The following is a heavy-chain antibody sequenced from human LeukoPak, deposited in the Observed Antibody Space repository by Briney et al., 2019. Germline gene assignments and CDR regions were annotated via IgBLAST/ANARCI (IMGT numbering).Heavy chain of an antibody. Sequence: PGGSLRLSCAASGFTFDDYAMHWVRQPPGKGLDWVSGISWNSGSIGYADSVKGRFTISRDNAKNSLYMQMNSLRAEDTDLYYCAKLSTDTSNNPFDYWGQGTLVTVSS. V-gene: IGHV3-9*01. CDR1: GFTFDDYA. CDR3: AKLSTDTSNNPFDY. CDR2: ISWNSGSI. J-gene: IGHJ4*02. D-gene: IGHD1-1*01.